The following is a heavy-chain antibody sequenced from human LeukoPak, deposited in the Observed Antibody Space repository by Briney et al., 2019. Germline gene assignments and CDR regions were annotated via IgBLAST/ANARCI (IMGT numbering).Heavy chain of an antibody. V-gene: IGHV1-18*01. J-gene: IGHJ4*02. CDR1: GYTFTSYG. D-gene: IGHD1-26*01. CDR2: ISAYNGNT. Sequence: GASVKVSCKGSGYTFTSYGISWVRQAPGQGLEWMGWISAYNGNTNYAQKLQGRVTMTTDTSTSTAYMELRSLRSDDTAVYYCASFFDPRGVGGSYYDMIDYWGQGTLVTVSS. CDR3: ASFFDPRGVGGSYYDMIDY.